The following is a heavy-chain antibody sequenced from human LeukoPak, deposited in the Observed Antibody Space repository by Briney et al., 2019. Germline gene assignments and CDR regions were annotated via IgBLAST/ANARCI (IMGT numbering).Heavy chain of an antibody. Sequence: GGSLRLSCAASGFTFDDYAMHWVRQAPGKGLEWVSLISGDGGSTYYADSVKGRFTISRDNSKNSLYLQMNSLRTEDAALYYCAKDNVDCSGGSCYLYYFDYWGQGTLVTVSS. CDR3: AKDNVDCSGGSCYLYYFDY. CDR2: ISGDGGST. V-gene: IGHV3-43*02. D-gene: IGHD2-15*01. CDR1: GFTFDDYA. J-gene: IGHJ4*02.